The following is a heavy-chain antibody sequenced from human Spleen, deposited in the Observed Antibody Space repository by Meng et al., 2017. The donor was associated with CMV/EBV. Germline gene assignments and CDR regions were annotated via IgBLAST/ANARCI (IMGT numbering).Heavy chain of an antibody. V-gene: IGHV5-51*01. Sequence: KGSGYSFTDYWIGWVRQMPGKGLEWMGTIYPGDSDARYSPSFQGQVTFSADKSITTAYLQWSSLKASDTAIYYCAKVSSGWLLGIDFWGQGTPVTVSS. D-gene: IGHD6-19*01. J-gene: IGHJ4*02. CDR3: AKVSSGWLLGIDF. CDR1: GYSFTDYW. CDR2: IYPGDSDA.